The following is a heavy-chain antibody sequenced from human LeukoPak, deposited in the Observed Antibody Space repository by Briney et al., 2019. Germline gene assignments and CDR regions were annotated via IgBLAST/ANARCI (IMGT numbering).Heavy chain of an antibody. V-gene: IGHV4-31*03. CDR3: ARVGAEWEPNWFDP. CDR2: IYYSGST. CDR1: GGSISSGGYY. D-gene: IGHD1-26*01. J-gene: IGHJ5*02. Sequence: SETLSLTCTVSGGSISSGGYYWSWIRQHPGKGLEWIGYIYYSGSTYYNPSLKSRVTISVDTSKNQFSLKLSSVTAADTAVYYCARVGAEWEPNWFDPWGQGTLVTVSS.